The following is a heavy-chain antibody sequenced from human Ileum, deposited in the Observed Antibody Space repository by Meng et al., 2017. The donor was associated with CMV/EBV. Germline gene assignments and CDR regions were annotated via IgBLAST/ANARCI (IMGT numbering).Heavy chain of an antibody. V-gene: IGHV3-21*01. CDR3: ARIGGYSSSFTPDY. Sequence: GESLKISCAASGFTFSSYSMNWVRQAPGKGLEWVSSISSSSSYIYYADSVKGRFTISRDNAKNSLYLQMNSLRAEDTAVYYCARIGGYSSSFTPDYWGQGTLVTVSS. CDR2: ISSSSSYI. J-gene: IGHJ4*02. D-gene: IGHD6-13*01. CDR1: GFTFSSYS.